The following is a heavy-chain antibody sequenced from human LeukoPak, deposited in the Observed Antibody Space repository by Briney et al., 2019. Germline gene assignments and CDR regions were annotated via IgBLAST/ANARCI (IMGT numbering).Heavy chain of an antibody. Sequence: PGGSLRLSCAASGFTVSSTYMSWVRQAPGKGLEWVSSVSGSGDTKYYADSVKGRFTISRDNSKNTLYLQINNLRAEDTAIYYCARGSSAYYHWGQGALVTVSS. J-gene: IGHJ5*02. CDR3: ARGSSAYYH. CDR1: GFTVSSTY. CDR2: VSGSGDTK. D-gene: IGHD3-22*01. V-gene: IGHV3-23*01.